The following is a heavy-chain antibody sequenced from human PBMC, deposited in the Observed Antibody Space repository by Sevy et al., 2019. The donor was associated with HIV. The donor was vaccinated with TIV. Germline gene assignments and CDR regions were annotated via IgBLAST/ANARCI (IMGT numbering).Heavy chain of an antibody. Sequence: GGSLRLSCAASGFTFSSYAMSWVRQAPGKGLEWVSAISGSGGSTYYAGSVKGRFTISRDNSKNTLYLQMNSLRAEDTAVYYCATPPGGFDFWSGYTYWYFDLWGRGTLVTVSS. CDR3: ATPPGGFDFWSGYTYWYFDL. J-gene: IGHJ2*01. CDR1: GFTFSSYA. CDR2: ISGSGGST. D-gene: IGHD3-3*01. V-gene: IGHV3-23*01.